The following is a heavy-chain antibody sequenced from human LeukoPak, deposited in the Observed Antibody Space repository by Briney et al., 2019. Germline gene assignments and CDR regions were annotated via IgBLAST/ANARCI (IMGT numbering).Heavy chain of an antibody. CDR3: AKGVSSGWLSFDY. Sequence: GGSLRLSCAASGFTVSSNYMSWVRQAPGKGLEWVSAISGSGGSTYYADSVKGRFTISRDNSKNTLYLQMNSLRAEDTAVYYCAKGVSSGWLSFDYWGQGTLVTVSS. CDR1: GFTVSSNY. V-gene: IGHV3-23*01. CDR2: ISGSGGST. D-gene: IGHD6-19*01. J-gene: IGHJ4*02.